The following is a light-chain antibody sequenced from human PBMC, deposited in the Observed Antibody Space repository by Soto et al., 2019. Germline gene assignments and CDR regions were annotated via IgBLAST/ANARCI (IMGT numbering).Light chain of an antibody. V-gene: IGLV1-44*01. CDR2: SSN. Sequence: QSVLTQTPSLSGPPGQGVTISCSGSSSNIGSNSVNWYQQFPGRAPKLLIHSSNERPSGVPDRFSGSKSGTSAALAISGLQSDDDADYYCAAWDDTLTGGVFGGGTKLTVL. CDR3: AAWDDTLTGGV. J-gene: IGLJ3*02. CDR1: SSNIGSNS.